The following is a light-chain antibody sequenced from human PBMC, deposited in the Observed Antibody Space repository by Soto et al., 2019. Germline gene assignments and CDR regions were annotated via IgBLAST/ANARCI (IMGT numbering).Light chain of an antibody. CDR1: SSDVGAYNY. CDR2: EVT. CDR3: RSFASSNTWV. V-gene: IGLV2-8*01. Sequence: QSALTQPPSASGSPGQSVTISCTGTSSDVGAYNYVSWYQQHAGKAPQLVIYEVTKRPSGVPDRFSGSKSANTASLTVSGLQAEDEADYYCRSFASSNTWVFGGGTKLTVL. J-gene: IGLJ3*02.